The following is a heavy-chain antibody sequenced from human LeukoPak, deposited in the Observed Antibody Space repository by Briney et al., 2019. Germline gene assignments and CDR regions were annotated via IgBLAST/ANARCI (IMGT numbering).Heavy chain of an antibody. CDR1: GGSISSYY. Sequence: SETLSLTCTVSGGSISSYYWSWIRQPPGKGLEWIGYIYYSGSTNYNPSLKSRVTISVDTSKNQFSLKLSSVTAADTAVYYCARDRYYYDSSGYRGFFDYWGQGTLVTVSS. CDR3: ARDRYYYDSSGYRGFFDY. V-gene: IGHV4-59*12. J-gene: IGHJ4*02. CDR2: IYYSGST. D-gene: IGHD3-22*01.